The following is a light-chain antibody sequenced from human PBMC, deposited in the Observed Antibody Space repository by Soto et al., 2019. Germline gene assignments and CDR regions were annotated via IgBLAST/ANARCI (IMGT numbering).Light chain of an antibody. CDR1: QRITTY. CDR3: QQTDNTPYT. V-gene: IGKV1-39*01. J-gene: IGKJ2*01. CDR2: TSG. Sequence: IHMTQSPSSLSASVGDRVTITCRASQRITTYLNWYQQKPGEAPKLLISTSGTLQRGVPSRFTGSGSGTDFTLTITGLRPADFATYFCQQTDNTPYTFGQGTKLEIK.